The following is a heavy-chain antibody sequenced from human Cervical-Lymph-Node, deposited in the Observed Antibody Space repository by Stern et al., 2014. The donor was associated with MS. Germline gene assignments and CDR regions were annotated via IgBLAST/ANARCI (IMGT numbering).Heavy chain of an antibody. D-gene: IGHD4-17*01. CDR3: ARADYVDYTGGLGY. Sequence: VQLVESGPGLVKPSQTLSLTCTVSGGSISSGGYYWSWIRQHPGKGLEWIGYMYYSGSSYHNPSLKSRVTISVDTSKNQFSLKLSSVTAADTAVYYCARADYVDYTGGLGYWGQGTLVTVSS. J-gene: IGHJ4*02. CDR1: GGSISSGGYY. V-gene: IGHV4-31*03. CDR2: MYYSGSS.